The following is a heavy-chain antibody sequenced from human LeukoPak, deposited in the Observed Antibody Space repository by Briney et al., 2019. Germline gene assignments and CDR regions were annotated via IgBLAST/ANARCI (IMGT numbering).Heavy chain of an antibody. CDR3: ARGSGSYVYYFDY. CDR2: IYHSGST. CDR1: GGSISSGGYS. Sequence: SSQTLSLTCTVSGGSISSGGYSWSWIRQPPGKGLEWIGYIYHSGSTYYNPSLKSRVTISVDRSKNQFSLKLSPVTAADTAVYYCARGSGSYVYYFDYWGQGTLVTVSS. J-gene: IGHJ4*02. D-gene: IGHD1-26*01. V-gene: IGHV4-30-2*01.